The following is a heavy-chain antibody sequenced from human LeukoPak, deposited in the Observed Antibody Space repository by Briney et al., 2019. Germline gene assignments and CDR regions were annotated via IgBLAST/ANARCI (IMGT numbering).Heavy chain of an antibody. V-gene: IGHV1-8*03. J-gene: IGHJ6*03. D-gene: IGHD2-15*01. CDR2: MNPNSGNT. CDR1: GYTFTSYD. CDR3: AREYCSGGSCHYYYYYYMDV. Sequence: ASVKVSCKASGYTFTSYDINWVRQATGQGLEWMGWMNPNSGNTGYAQKFQGRVTITRNTSISTAYMELSSLRSEDTAVYYCAREYCSGGSCHYYYYYYMDVWGKGTTVTVSS.